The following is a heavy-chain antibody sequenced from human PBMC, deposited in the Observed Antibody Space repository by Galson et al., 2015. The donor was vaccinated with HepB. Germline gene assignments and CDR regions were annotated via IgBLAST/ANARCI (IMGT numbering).Heavy chain of an antibody. CDR1: GFTFSDYY. CDR2: ISSSSSYT. V-gene: IGHV3-11*05. J-gene: IGHJ4*02. D-gene: IGHD3-22*01. CDR3: ARVSVRDSSGYYYPNFDY. Sequence: SLRLSCAASGFTFSDYYMSWIRQAPGKGLEWVSYISSSSSYTNYADSVKGRFTISRDNAKNSLYLQMNSLRAEDTAVYYCARVSVRDSSGYYYPNFDYWGQGTLVTVSS.